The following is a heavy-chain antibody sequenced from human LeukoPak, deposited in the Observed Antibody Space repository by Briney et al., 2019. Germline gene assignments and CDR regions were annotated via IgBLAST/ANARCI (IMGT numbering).Heavy chain of an antibody. CDR1: GFTFDDYA. CDR3: PKGLYYYGSGSPLDI. V-gene: IGHV3-9*01. J-gene: IGHJ3*02. CDR2: ISWNSGSI. Sequence: PGGSLRLSCAASGFTFDDYAMHWVRQAPGKGLEWVSGISWNSGSIGYADSVKGRFTISRDNAKNSLYLQMNSLRAEDTALYYCPKGLYYYGSGSPLDIWGQGTMVTVSS. D-gene: IGHD3-10*01.